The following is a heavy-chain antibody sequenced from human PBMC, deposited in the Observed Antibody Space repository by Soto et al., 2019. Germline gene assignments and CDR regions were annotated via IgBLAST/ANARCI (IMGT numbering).Heavy chain of an antibody. CDR1: GGSISSGDYY. J-gene: IGHJ3*02. D-gene: IGHD2-15*01. V-gene: IGHV4-61*08. CDR3: ASSPVVVVAASVSSDAFDI. Sequence: SETLSLTCTVSGGSISSGDYYWSWIRQPPGKGLEWIGYIYYSGSTNYNPSLKSRVTISVDTSKNQFSLKLSSVTAADTAVYYCASSPVVVVAASVSSDAFDIWGQGTMVTVSS. CDR2: IYYSGST.